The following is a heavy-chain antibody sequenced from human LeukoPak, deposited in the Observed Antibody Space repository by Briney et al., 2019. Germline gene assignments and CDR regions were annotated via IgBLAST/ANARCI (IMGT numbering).Heavy chain of an antibody. CDR2: INAGNGNT. Sequence: GASVKVSRKASGYTFTSYAMHWVRQAPGQRLEWMGWINAGNGNTKYSQKFQGRVTITRDTSASTAYMALSSLRSEDTAVYYCARGGDIVVVPAVHYYYYGMDVWGKGTTVTVSS. CDR1: GYTFTSYA. D-gene: IGHD2-2*01. CDR3: ARGGDIVVVPAVHYYYYGMDV. J-gene: IGHJ6*04. V-gene: IGHV1-3*01.